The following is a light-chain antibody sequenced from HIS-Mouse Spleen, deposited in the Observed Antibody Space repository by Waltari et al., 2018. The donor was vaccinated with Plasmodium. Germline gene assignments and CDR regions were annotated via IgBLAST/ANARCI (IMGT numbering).Light chain of an antibody. CDR2: GAS. V-gene: IGKV3-15*01. CDR3: QQYNNWSFT. J-gene: IGKJ3*01. CDR1: QSVSSN. Sequence: EIVMTQSPATLSASPGEIATLSCRASQSVSSNLAWYQQKPGQAPRLLIYGASTRATGIPARFSGSGSGTEFTLTISSLQSEDFAVYYCQQYNNWSFTFGPGTKVDIK.